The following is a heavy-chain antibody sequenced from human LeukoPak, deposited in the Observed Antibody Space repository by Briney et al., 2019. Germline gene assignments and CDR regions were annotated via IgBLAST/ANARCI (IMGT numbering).Heavy chain of an antibody. CDR1: GSAFNNSV. CDR3: ARGQSMYY. Sequence: APVTVSCKASGSAFNNSVISWVRQAPGQGLEWVGWISPHTYATRYAEKVKGRVSMTTDTSTTTVYIELRSLTSDDTAVYFCARGQSMYYWGQETPVTVSS. D-gene: IGHD2-8*01. J-gene: IGHJ4*02. CDR2: ISPHTYAT. V-gene: IGHV1-18*01.